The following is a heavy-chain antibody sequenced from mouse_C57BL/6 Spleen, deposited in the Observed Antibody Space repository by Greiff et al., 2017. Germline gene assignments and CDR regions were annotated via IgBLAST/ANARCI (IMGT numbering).Heavy chain of an antibody. Sequence: QVQLQQPGAELVKPGASVKVSCKASGYTFTSYWMHWVKQRPGQGLEWIGRIHPSDSDTNYNQKFKGKATLTVDKSSSTAYIQLSSLTSEDSAVYYCAITAYCGSPGSYYFDYWGQGTTLTVSS. V-gene: IGHV1-74*01. D-gene: IGHD1-1*01. CDR1: GYTFTSYW. CDR2: IHPSDSDT. CDR3: AITAYCGSPGSYYFDY. J-gene: IGHJ2*01.